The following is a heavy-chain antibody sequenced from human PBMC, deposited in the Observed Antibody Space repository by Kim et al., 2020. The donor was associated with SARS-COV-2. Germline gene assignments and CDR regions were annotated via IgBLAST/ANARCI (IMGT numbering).Heavy chain of an antibody. CDR2: ISSSGSTI. J-gene: IGHJ6*02. V-gene: IGHV3-11*04. Sequence: GGSLRLSCAASGFTFSDYYMSWIRQAPGKGLEWVSYISSSGSTIYYADSVKGRFTISRDNAKNSLYLQMNSLRAEDTAVYYCARFKGIAVAGYYYYYGMDVWGQGTTVTGSS. CDR1: GFTFSDYY. D-gene: IGHD6-19*01. CDR3: ARFKGIAVAGYYYYYGMDV.